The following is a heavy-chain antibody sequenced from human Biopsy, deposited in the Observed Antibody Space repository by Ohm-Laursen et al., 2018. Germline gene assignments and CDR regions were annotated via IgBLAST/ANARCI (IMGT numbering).Heavy chain of an antibody. D-gene: IGHD3-10*01. Sequence: GTLSLTCTVSGDSITSYFWNWIRQAPGKRLEWIGNIYYRGNTNYSPSLKSRATISPDSSKNQFSLNLNSVTATDTAVYYCARRLPLRGFAFDVWGQGTVVTVSS. J-gene: IGHJ3*01. CDR3: ARRLPLRGFAFDV. CDR1: GDSITSYF. CDR2: IYYRGNT. V-gene: IGHV4-59*08.